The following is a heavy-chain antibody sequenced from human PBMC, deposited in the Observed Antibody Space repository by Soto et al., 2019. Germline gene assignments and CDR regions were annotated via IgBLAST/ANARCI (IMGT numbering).Heavy chain of an antibody. D-gene: IGHD6-13*01. CDR1: GYTFNTYG. CDR2: MNPGSGKT. V-gene: IGHV1-8*02. Sequence: ASVKVSCKTSGYTFNTYGINWVRQAPGQGLEWLGWMNPGSGKTGYTSKLQGRVAMTRDASTATSHLDLTSLTSDDTAVYYCARMASAGTLNWFDPWGPGTLVTVSS. J-gene: IGHJ5*02. CDR3: ARMASAGTLNWFDP.